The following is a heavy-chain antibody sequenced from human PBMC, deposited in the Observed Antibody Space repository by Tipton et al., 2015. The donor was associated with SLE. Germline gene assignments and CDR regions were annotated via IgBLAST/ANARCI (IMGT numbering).Heavy chain of an antibody. J-gene: IGHJ4*02. CDR3: AGVRPAAAEGLDY. V-gene: IGHV3-30*04. D-gene: IGHD6-13*01. CDR2: ISYDGSNK. CDR1: GFTFDDYA. Sequence: SLRLSCAASGFTFDDYAMHWVRQAPGKGLEWVAVISYDGSNKYYADSVKGRFTISRDNSKNTLYLQMNSLRAEDTAVYYCAGVRPAAAEGLDYWGQGTLVTVSS.